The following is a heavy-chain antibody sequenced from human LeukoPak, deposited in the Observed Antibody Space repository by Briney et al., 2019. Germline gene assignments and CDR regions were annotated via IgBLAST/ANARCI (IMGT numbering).Heavy chain of an antibody. D-gene: IGHD2-2*02. CDR1: GFTFSSYA. J-gene: IGHJ2*01. Sequence: PGGSLRLSCAASGFTFSSYAMSWVRQAPGKGLEWVAVIFYDGSKQYYADSVKGRFTISRDNSKNTLSLQMNSLRAEDTAVYYCARDIRSWYFDLWGRGTLVTVSS. CDR3: ARDIRSWYFDL. V-gene: IGHV3-33*08. CDR2: IFYDGSKQ.